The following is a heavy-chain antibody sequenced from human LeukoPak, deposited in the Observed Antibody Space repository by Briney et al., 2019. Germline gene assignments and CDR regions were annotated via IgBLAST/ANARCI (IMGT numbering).Heavy chain of an antibody. CDR1: GFTFSSYA. Sequence: PGGSLRLSCAASGFTFSSYAMTWVRQAPGKGLEWVAFIRYDGSNKYYADSVKGRFTISRDNSKNTLYLKMNSLRAEDTAVYYCAKDRPPGYSSSSVIGPDYWGQGTLVIVS. CDR3: AKDRPPGYSSSSVIGPDY. J-gene: IGHJ4*02. D-gene: IGHD6-6*01. V-gene: IGHV3-30*02. CDR2: IRYDGSNK.